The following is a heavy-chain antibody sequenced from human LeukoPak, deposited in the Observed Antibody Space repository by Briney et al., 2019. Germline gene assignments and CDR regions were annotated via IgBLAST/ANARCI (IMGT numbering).Heavy chain of an antibody. CDR2: INHSGST. CDR1: GGSISSSYW. V-gene: IGHV4-4*02. CDR3: ARVAVAGLNWFDP. J-gene: IGHJ5*02. Sequence: SGTLSLTCGVSGGSISSSYWWSWVRQPPGKGLEWTGEINHSGSTNYNPSLKSRVTISVDKSKKQFSLKLSSVTAADTAVYYCARVAVAGLNWFDPWGQGTLVTVSS. D-gene: IGHD6-19*01.